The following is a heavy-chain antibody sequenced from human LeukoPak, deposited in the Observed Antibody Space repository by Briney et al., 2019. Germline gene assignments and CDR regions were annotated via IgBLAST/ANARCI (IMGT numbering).Heavy chain of an antibody. J-gene: IGHJ3*02. CDR3: AREGSPYYYDSSGYRLLAFDI. CDR2: ISSSSSYI. CDR1: GFTFSSYS. V-gene: IGHV3-21*01. D-gene: IGHD3-22*01. Sequence: GRSLRLSCAASGFTFSSYSMNWVRQAPGKGLEWVSSISSSSSYIYYADSVKGRFTISRDNAKNSLYLQMNSLRAEDTAVYYCAREGSPYYYDSSGYRLLAFDIWGQGTMVTVSS.